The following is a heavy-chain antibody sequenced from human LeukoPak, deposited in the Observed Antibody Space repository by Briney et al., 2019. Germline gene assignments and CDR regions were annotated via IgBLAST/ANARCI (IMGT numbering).Heavy chain of an antibody. CDR2: IYPGDSDT. CDR1: RYSFTSYW. D-gene: IGHD3-22*01. V-gene: IGHV5-51*01. Sequence: GESLKISCKGSRYSFTSYWIGWVRQMPGKGLEWMGIIYPGDSDTRYSPSFQGQVTISADKSISTAYLQWSSLKASDTAMYYCARSARGYYYDSSGYYPYWFDPWGQGTLVTVSS. CDR3: ARSARGYYYDSSGYYPYWFDP. J-gene: IGHJ5*02.